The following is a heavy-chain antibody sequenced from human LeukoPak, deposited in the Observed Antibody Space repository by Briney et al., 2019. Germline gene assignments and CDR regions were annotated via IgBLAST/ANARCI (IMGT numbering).Heavy chain of an antibody. Sequence: ASVKVSCKASGYTFTSYDINWVRQATGQGLEWMGWMNPNSGNTSYAQKFQGRVTMTRNTSISTAYMELSSLRSEDTAVYYCARGFVAGTFYGMDVWGQGTTVTVSS. V-gene: IGHV1-8*01. CDR3: ARGFVAGTFYGMDV. J-gene: IGHJ6*02. D-gene: IGHD2-15*01. CDR1: GYTFTSYD. CDR2: MNPNSGNT.